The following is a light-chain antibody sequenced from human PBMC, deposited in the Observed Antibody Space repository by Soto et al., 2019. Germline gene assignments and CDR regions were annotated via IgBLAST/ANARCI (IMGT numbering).Light chain of an antibody. V-gene: IGLV2-11*01. CDR3: CSYAGSYTHV. Sequence: QSVLTQPRSVSGSPGQSVTISCTGSSSDVGTYTYVSWYQQHPGKAPKLIIYDVIKRPSGVPDRFSGSKSGNTASLTISGLQAADEADYYCCSYAGSYTHVFGTGTKVTVL. CDR2: DVI. CDR1: SSDVGTYTY. J-gene: IGLJ1*01.